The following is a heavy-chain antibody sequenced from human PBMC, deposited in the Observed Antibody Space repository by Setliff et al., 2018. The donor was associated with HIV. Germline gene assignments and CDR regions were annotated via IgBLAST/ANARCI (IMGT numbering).Heavy chain of an antibody. D-gene: IGHD6-19*01. J-gene: IGHJ5*02. Sequence: ASVKVSCKASGYTFTAYYMHWLRQAPGQGLEWMGWISSYSDNTFYARSLQGRVTMTTDRSTKTAYLDLGSLRPDDTAVYYCARDLYTSGWPNWFDPWGPGTLVTVSS. CDR1: GYTFTAYY. V-gene: IGHV1-18*04. CDR3: ARDLYTSGWPNWFDP. CDR2: ISSYSDNT.